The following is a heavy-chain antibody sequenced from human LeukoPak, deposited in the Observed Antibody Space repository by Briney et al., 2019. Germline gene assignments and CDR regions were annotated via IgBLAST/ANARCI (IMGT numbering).Heavy chain of an antibody. J-gene: IGHJ4*02. CDR3: AREFVVGATNGY. V-gene: IGHV1-2*02. CDR1: GYTFTGYY. D-gene: IGHD1-26*01. Sequence: GASVKVSCKASGYTFTGYYMHWVRQAPGQGLEWMGWNNPNSGGTNYAQKFQGRVTMTRDTSISTAYMELSRLRSDDTAVYYCAREFVVGATNGYWGQGTLVTVSS. CDR2: NNPNSGGT.